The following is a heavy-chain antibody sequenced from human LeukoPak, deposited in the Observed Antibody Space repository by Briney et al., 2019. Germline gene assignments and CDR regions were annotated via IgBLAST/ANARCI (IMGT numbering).Heavy chain of an antibody. J-gene: IGHJ6*02. D-gene: IGHD3-10*01. V-gene: IGHV4-59*08. CDR1: GGSISSYY. CDR3: ARSTYYYGSGSYYPYYYYYGMDV. Sequence: SETLSLTCTVSGGSISSYYWSWIRQPPGKGLEWIGYIYYSGSTNYNPSLKSRVTISVDTSKNQFSLKLSSVTAADTAVYYCARSTYYYGSGSYYPYYYYYGMDVWGQGTTVTVSS. CDR2: IYYSGST.